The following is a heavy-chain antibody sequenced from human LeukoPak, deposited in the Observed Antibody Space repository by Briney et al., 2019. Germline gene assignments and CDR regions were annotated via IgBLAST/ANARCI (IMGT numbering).Heavy chain of an antibody. J-gene: IGHJ4*02. CDR3: ARDPGYGGNYDY. CDR1: GFTFSNYW. CDR2: IKEDGSEE. D-gene: IGHD5-12*01. Sequence: GGSLRLSCTASGFTFSNYWMSWVRQAPGKGLEWVAKIKEDGSEEYYVDSVRGRFIISRDNAKNSLYLQVSSLRVEDTAAYYCARDPGYGGNYDYWGQGTLVTVSS. V-gene: IGHV3-7*04.